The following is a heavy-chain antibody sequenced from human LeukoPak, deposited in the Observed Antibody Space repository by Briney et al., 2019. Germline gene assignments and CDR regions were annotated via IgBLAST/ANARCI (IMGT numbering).Heavy chain of an antibody. CDR1: GYTFTSYA. V-gene: IGHV1-3*01. D-gene: IGHD3-10*02. CDR3: ARATNRDGYFVPLDY. Sequence: GASVKVSCKASGYTFTSYAMHWVRQAPGQRLEWMGWINAGNGNTKYSQKFQGRVTITRDTSASIAYMELSSLRSEDTAVYYCARATNRDGYFVPLDYWGQGTLVTVSS. CDR2: INAGNGNT. J-gene: IGHJ4*02.